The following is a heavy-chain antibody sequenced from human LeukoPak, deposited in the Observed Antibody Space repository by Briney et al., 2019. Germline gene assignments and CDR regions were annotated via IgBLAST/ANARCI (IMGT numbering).Heavy chain of an antibody. CDR1: GGSISSGDYY. J-gene: IGHJ4*02. CDR3: TRGAMLRGIPHSSGE. CDR2: IHYGGTT. Sequence: KASETLSLTCTVSGGSISSGDYYWSWIRQPPGKGLEWIGYIHYGGTTYYSPSLKSRVTISPDTSKNQFSLKLTSVTAADTAVYFCTRGAMLRGIPHSSGEWGQGTLVTVSS. V-gene: IGHV4-30-4*01. D-gene: IGHD3-10*01.